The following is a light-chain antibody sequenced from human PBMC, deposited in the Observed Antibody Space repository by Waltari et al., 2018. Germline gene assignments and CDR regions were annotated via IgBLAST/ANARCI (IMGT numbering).Light chain of an antibody. CDR3: SSYMDTTALEL. CDR2: DVT. V-gene: IGLV2-14*03. CDR1: RSDIGSYNY. Sequence: QSALTQPASVSGSPGQSITISCTGTRSDIGSYNYVPRYQQHPGKAPKLIIFDVTNRPSGVSNRFSGSKSGNTASLIISGLQGEDEADYYCSSYMDTTALELFGGGTSLTVL. J-gene: IGLJ2*01.